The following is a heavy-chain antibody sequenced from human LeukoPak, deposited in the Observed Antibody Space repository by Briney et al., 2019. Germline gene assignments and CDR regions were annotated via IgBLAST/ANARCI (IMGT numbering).Heavy chain of an antibody. D-gene: IGHD3-22*01. V-gene: IGHV1-69*02. Sequence: GASVKVSCKASGVTFSSYTISWVRQAPGQGLEWMGRIIPILGIANYAQKFQGRFTITADKSTSTAYMELSSLRSEDTAVYYCARAKSNDGGYYRKHFDYWGQGTLVTVSS. CDR2: IIPILGIA. CDR1: GVTFSSYT. J-gene: IGHJ4*02. CDR3: ARAKSNDGGYYRKHFDY.